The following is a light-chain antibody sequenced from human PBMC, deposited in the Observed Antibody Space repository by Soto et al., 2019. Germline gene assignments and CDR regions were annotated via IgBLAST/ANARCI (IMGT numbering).Light chain of an antibody. CDR3: HQRQRWPRT. Sequence: EIVLRQSPATLSSSPGERATLSCRASQTVGVRLAWYQHKPGQPPRLIIYEASNRAAGIPARFSGSGSGTDFTLTIASLEPEDFGFYYCHQRQRWPRTFGQGTKVDIK. CDR1: QTVGVR. J-gene: IGKJ1*01. V-gene: IGKV3-11*01. CDR2: EAS.